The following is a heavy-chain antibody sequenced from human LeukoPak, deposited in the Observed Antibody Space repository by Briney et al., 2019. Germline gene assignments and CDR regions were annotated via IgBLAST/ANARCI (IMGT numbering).Heavy chain of an antibody. D-gene: IGHD3-16*01. CDR2: VYYDGIN. CDR1: GGSINNTLFY. Sequence: PSETLSLTCTVSGGSINNTLFYWGWIRQPPGKGLEWIGTVYYDGINYSSPSLKSRVAISVATSKNQFSLRMISVTAADTGVYYCAGIAPWGPYWGQGNLVTVSS. V-gene: IGHV4-39*07. CDR3: AGIAPWGPY. J-gene: IGHJ4*02.